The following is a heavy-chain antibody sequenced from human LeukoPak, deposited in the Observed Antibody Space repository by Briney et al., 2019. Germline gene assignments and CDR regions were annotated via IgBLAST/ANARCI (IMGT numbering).Heavy chain of an antibody. J-gene: IGHJ5*02. V-gene: IGHV1-18*01. CDR3: ARSFFDGERATEQYRFFFWFDP. CDR1: GYTFTSYG. D-gene: IGHD3-3*01. Sequence: ASVKVSCKASGYTFTSYGISWVRQAPGQGLEWMGWISAYNGNANYAQKLQGRVTMTTDTSTSTAYMELRSLRSDDTAVYYCARSFFDGERATEQYRFFFWFDPWGQGTLVTVSS. CDR2: ISAYNGNA.